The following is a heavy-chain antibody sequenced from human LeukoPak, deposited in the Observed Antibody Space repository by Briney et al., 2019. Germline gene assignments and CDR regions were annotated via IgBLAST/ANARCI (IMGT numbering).Heavy chain of an antibody. CDR1: GYSIGSGYY. Sequence: KASETLSLTCTVSGYSIGSGYYWGWIRQPPGKGLEWIGSIYHSGSTYYNPSLKSRVTISVDTSKNQFSLKLSSVTAADTAVYYCARSHFGMVMGAFDIWGQGTMVTVSS. V-gene: IGHV4-38-2*02. CDR3: ARSHFGMVMGAFDI. D-gene: IGHD3-10*01. J-gene: IGHJ3*02. CDR2: IYHSGST.